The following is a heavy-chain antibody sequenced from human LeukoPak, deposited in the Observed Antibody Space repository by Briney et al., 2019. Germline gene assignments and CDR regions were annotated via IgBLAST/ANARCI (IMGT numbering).Heavy chain of an antibody. CDR3: ARCGGYYDFWSGSYYYYGMDV. CDR1: GGSISSYY. CDR2: TYSSGST. D-gene: IGHD3-3*01. V-gene: IGHV4-59*01. J-gene: IGHJ6*02. Sequence: SETLSLTCTVSGGSISSYYWSWVRQPPGKGLEWIGSTYSSGSTNYNPSLKSRVTISVDTSKNQFSLKLSSVTAADTAVYYCARCGGYYDFWSGSYYYYGMDVWGQGTTVTVSS.